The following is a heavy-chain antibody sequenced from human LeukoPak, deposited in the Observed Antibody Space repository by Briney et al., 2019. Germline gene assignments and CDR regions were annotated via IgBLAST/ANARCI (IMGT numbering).Heavy chain of an antibody. D-gene: IGHD5-12*01. J-gene: IGHJ4*02. CDR3: ARETKWAAYSGYSDS. V-gene: IGHV4-30-4*01. Sequence: SETLSLTCTVSGGSISNYDYYRSWIRQPPGKGLEWIGYISYSGLTYYNPSLKSRITISIDTSKTQFSLNLSSVTAADTAVYYCARETKWAAYSGYSDSWGQGTLVTVSS. CDR2: ISYSGLT. CDR1: GGSISNYDYY.